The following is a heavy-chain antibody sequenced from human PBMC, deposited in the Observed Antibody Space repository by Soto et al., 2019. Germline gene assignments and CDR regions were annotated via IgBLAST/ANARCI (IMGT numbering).Heavy chain of an antibody. CDR1: EDTFTGYY. CDR2: INPNSGGT. CDR3: ARSSRASSGWLYYFDY. V-gene: IGHV1-2*04. J-gene: IGHJ4*02. Sequence: GASVKVSCKASEDTFTGYYMHWVGQAPEQGLEWMGWINPNSGGTNYAQKLQGWVTMTRETSISTAYRELSRLRSDDTAVFYCARSSRASSGWLYYFDYWGQGTLVTVSS. D-gene: IGHD6-19*01.